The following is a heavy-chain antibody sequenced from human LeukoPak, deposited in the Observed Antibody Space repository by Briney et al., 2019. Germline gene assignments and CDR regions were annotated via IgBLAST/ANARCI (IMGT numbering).Heavy chain of an antibody. CDR1: GFTLSSFC. D-gene: IGHD3-22*01. CDR2: IRQDGSEK. CDR3: ARGRFYLDNSGYSSFYY. Sequence: GGSLRLSCAASGFTLSSFCMSWVRQAPGRGLEWVANIRQDGSEKYYVDSVKGQFTISRDNAENSLYLQMNSLRAEDTAVYYCARGRFYLDNSGYSSFYYWGQGTLVTVSS. V-gene: IGHV3-7*01. J-gene: IGHJ4*02.